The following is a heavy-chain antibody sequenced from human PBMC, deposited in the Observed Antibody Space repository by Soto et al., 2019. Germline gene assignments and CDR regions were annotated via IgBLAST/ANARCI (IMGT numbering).Heavy chain of an antibody. CDR3: ARGLRRQLLNWFDP. CDR2: IYYIGST. V-gene: IGHV4-59*01. CDR1: GGSFSSYY. Sequence: PSETLSLTCAVYGGSFSSYYWSWIRQPPGKGLEWIGYIYYIGSTNYNPSLKSRVTISVDTSKNQFSLKLSSVTAADTAVYYCARGLRRQLLNWFDPWGQGTLVTVSS. D-gene: IGHD2-2*01. J-gene: IGHJ5*02.